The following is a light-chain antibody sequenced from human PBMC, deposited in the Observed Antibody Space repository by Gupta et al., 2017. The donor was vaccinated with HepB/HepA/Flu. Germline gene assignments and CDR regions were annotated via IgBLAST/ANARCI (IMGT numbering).Light chain of an antibody. CDR3: QQSYRTPLA. CDR2: GAS. CDR1: QCISSD. Sequence: DIQMIQSPPFLFAALGDRVTISCRASQCISSDLNWYQQKPGKAPKLLIYGASSLQSGVPSRFGGSGSGTDFTLTISSLQPEDFATYYCQQSYRTPLAFGQGTKVEV. J-gene: IGKJ1*01. V-gene: IGKV1-39*01.